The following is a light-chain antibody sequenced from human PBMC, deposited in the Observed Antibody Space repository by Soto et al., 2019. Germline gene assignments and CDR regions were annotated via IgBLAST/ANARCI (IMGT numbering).Light chain of an antibody. J-gene: IGLJ3*02. CDR1: SSDVGAYTY. Sequence: QSVLTQPRSVSGSPGQSVTISCTGTSSDVGAYTYVSWYQHHPGKAPKLIIFDVTNRPSGVPGRFSGSKSGYTASLTISGLQTDDEADYYCSYAGAYAVVFGGGTKLTVL. V-gene: IGLV2-11*01. CDR2: DVT. CDR3: CSYAGAYAVV.